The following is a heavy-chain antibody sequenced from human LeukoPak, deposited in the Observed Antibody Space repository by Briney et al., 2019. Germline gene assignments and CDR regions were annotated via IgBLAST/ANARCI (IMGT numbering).Heavy chain of an antibody. CDR2: ISDSGANK. CDR3: AKDVRVGGGGMDV. J-gene: IGHJ6*02. Sequence: GGSLRLSCAASGFTFSPYAMIWVRQAPGEGLEWVSLISDSGANKHYAASVKGRFTISRDNSKNTLSLQMNSLGPEDTAVYYCAKDVRVGGGGMDVWGQGTPVTVSS. CDR1: GFTFSPYA. V-gene: IGHV3-23*01. D-gene: IGHD1-26*01.